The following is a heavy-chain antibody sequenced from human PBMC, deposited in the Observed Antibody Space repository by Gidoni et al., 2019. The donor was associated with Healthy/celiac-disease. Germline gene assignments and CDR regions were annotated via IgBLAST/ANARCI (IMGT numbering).Heavy chain of an antibody. D-gene: IGHD6-13*01. J-gene: IGHJ6*02. CDR2: LYYRGNT. CDR1: GGCISSHNYY. Sequence: QLQLQESGPGLVKPSETLSLICTFSGGCISSHNYYWGWIRQPPGQGLEGIGSLYYRGNTYYNPSLKSRVTISVDTSKNQLSLKLRSVTAADTAVYYCASLPYSSSWNYYYYAMDVWGQGTTVTVSS. CDR3: ASLPYSSSWNYYYYAMDV. V-gene: IGHV4-39*01.